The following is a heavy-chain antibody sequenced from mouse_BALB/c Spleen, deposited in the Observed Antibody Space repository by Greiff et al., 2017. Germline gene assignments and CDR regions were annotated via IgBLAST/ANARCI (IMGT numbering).Heavy chain of an antibody. V-gene: IGHV1-77*01. CDR2: IYPGSGNT. Sequence: QVQLQQSGAELARPGASVKLSCKASGYTFTASYINWVKQRTGQGLEWIGEIYPGSGNTYYNEKFKGKATLTADKSSSTAYMQLSSLTSEDAAVYFCARGVPRPCDYWGQGTTLTVSA. CDR3: ARGVPRPCDY. J-gene: IGHJ2*01. CDR1: GYTFTASY. D-gene: IGHD2-14*01.